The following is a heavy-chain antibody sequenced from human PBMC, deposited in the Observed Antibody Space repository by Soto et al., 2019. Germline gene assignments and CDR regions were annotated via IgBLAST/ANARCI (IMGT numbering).Heavy chain of an antibody. J-gene: IGHJ4*02. V-gene: IGHV4-4*07. CDR2: IYTIGST. CDR1: GGSISSYY. CDR3: ARDRRDGYNFYFDY. D-gene: IGHD5-12*01. Sequence: TLSLTFTVSGGSISSYYWSWIRQPAGKGLEWIGRIYTIGSTNYNPSYKSRVTMSVDTSKNQFSLKLSSVTAADTAVYYCARDRRDGYNFYFDYWGQGTLVSVSS.